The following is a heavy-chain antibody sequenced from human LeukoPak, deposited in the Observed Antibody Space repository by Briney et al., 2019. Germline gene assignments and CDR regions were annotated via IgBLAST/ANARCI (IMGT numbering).Heavy chain of an antibody. Sequence: SETLSLTCAVYGGSFSGYYWSWIRQPPGKGLEWIGEINYSGSTNYNPSLKSRVTISVDTSKNQFSLKPSSVTAADTAVYYCARGLSNSRLTLLELDYWGQGTLVTVSS. CDR2: INYSGST. V-gene: IGHV4-34*01. CDR3: ARGLSNSRLTLLELDY. D-gene: IGHD3-3*02. J-gene: IGHJ4*02. CDR1: GGSFSGYY.